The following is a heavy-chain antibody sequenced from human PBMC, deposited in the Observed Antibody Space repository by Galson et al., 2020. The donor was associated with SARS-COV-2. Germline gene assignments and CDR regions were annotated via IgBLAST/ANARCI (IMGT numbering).Heavy chain of an antibody. CDR2: FDPEDGET. D-gene: IGHD4-17*01. Sequence: ASVKVSCKVSGYTLTELSMHWVRQAPGKGLEWMGGFDPEDGETIYAQKFQGRVTMTEDTSTDTAYMELSSLRSEDTAVYYCATSSAVTTVGLPAFRTRTANYYYSYGMDVWGQGTTVTVSS. CDR1: GYTLTELS. CDR3: ATSSAVTTVGLPAFRTRTANYYYSYGMDV. V-gene: IGHV1-24*01. J-gene: IGHJ6*02.